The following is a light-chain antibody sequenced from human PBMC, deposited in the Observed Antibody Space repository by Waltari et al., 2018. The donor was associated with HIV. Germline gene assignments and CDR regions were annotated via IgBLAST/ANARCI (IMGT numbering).Light chain of an antibody. V-gene: IGKV6-21*02. CDR3: HQTGSLPLT. Sequence: EVVMTRSPALHSVTPHEKVTITCRASQGIGDSVHWYQQKPDQSPKLLFKFSAQSISRVPSRFSGSGSGTDFTLTINRLEAEDAATYYCHQTGSLPLTFGGGTKVEIK. CDR2: FSA. J-gene: IGKJ4*01. CDR1: QGIGDS.